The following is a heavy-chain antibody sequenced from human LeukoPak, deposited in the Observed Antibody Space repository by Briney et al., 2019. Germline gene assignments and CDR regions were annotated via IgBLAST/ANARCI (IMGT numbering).Heavy chain of an antibody. CDR3: ARASCSSTSCSRGWYFDL. J-gene: IGHJ2*01. D-gene: IGHD2-2*01. Sequence: SETLSLTCAVYGGSFSGYYWSWIGQPPGKGLEWIGEINHSGSTNYNPSLKSRVTISVDTSKNQFSLKLSSVTAADTAVYYCARASCSSTSCSRGWYFDLWGRGTLVTVSS. CDR2: INHSGST. V-gene: IGHV4-34*01. CDR1: GGSFSGYY.